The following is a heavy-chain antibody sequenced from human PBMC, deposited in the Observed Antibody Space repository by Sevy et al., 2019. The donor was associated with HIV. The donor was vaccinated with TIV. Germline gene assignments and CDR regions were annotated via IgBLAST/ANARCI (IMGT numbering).Heavy chain of an antibody. V-gene: IGHV3-49*03. CDR1: GFTFGDYA. J-gene: IGHJ4*02. CDR2: IRSKAYGGTT. CDR3: TREDYDFWSGYYTFDY. Sequence: GGSLRLSCTASGFTFGDYAMSWFRQAPGKGLEWVGFIRSKAYGGTTEYAAYGKGRLTISRDDCKSIAYLQMNSLKTEDTAVYYCTREDYDFWSGYYTFDYWGQGTRVTVSS. D-gene: IGHD3-3*01.